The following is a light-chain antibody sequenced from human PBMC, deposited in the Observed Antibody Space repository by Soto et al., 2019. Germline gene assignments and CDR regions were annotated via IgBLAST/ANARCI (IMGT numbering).Light chain of an antibody. Sequence: EIVMTQSPATLSVSPGERATLSCRASQSVSSNLAWYQQKPGQAPRLLISGASTRATGIPGRFSGSGSGTEFTLTISSLQSEDFGVYSCHQYNFWPPWTFGQGTKVEIK. V-gene: IGKV3-15*01. CDR3: HQYNFWPPWT. CDR1: QSVSSN. J-gene: IGKJ1*01. CDR2: GAS.